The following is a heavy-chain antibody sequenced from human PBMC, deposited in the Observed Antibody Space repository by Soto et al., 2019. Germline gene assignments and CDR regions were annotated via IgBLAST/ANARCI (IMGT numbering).Heavy chain of an antibody. J-gene: IGHJ4*02. V-gene: IGHV3-30*18. CDR1: GFTFNSYG. CDR2: ISYDGSNE. CDR3: EKDLGYGANSYKFDY. D-gene: IGHD4-17*01. Sequence: GGSLRLSCAASGFTFNSYGMHWVRQAPGRGREWVAVISYDGSNEYYADSVKGRFTISRGNPKNTLYLQMNRLRVKDTAVYYCEKDLGYGANSYKFDYWGQGALVTVSS.